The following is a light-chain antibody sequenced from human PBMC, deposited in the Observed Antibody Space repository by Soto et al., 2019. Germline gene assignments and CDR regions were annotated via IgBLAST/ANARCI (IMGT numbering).Light chain of an antibody. CDR1: QTVSSRY. CDR3: QQYATSPRK. CDR2: GAS. J-gene: IGKJ3*01. V-gene: IGKV3-20*01. Sequence: EIVLTQAPGTLSFSPGERATLSCRASQTVSSRYLAWYQQKPGQAPRLLIYGASNRATGIPDRFSGSGSRTDLTLTITRLEPEDFAVYYCQQYATSPRKFGPGPNVDI.